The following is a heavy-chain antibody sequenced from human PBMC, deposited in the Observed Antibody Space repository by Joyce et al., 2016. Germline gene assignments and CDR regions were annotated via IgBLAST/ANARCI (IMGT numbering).Heavy chain of an antibody. V-gene: IGHV1-2*06. D-gene: IGHD6-6*01. Sequence: QVQVVQSGAEVKKPGASVKVSCKASGYTFTGYYIHLVRQAPGQGLEWMGRINPDSGGTNYAQKFQGRVTMTRDTSISTAYMELSRLSSDDTAVYYCARDSSISHAFHIWGQGTMVTVSS. CDR1: GYTFTGYY. CDR2: INPDSGGT. CDR3: ARDSSISHAFHI. J-gene: IGHJ3*02.